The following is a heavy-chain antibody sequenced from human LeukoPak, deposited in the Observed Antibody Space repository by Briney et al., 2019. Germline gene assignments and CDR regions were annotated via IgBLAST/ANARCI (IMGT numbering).Heavy chain of an antibody. Sequence: GGTLRLSCAASGFTFSSYGMSWVRQAPGKGLEWVSAISGSGGSTYYADSVKGRFTISRDNSKNTLYLQMNSLRAEDTAVYYCAKAVVVVVAATRFDYWGQGTLVTVSS. CDR2: ISGSGGST. V-gene: IGHV3-23*01. CDR3: AKAVVVVVAATRFDY. D-gene: IGHD2-15*01. CDR1: GFTFSSYG. J-gene: IGHJ4*02.